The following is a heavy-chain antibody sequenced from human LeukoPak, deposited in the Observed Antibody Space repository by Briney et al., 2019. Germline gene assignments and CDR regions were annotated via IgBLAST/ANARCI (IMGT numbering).Heavy chain of an antibody. CDR3: ARETITMVRGVISPFDY. J-gene: IGHJ4*02. Sequence: PSETLSLTCAVYGASFSGYYWNWIRQPPGKGLEWIGEINHSGSTNYNPSLKSRVTMSVDTSKNQFSLKLSSVTAADTAVYYCARETITMVRGVISPFDYWGQGTLVTVSP. CDR1: GASFSGYY. CDR2: INHSGST. V-gene: IGHV4-34*01. D-gene: IGHD3-10*01.